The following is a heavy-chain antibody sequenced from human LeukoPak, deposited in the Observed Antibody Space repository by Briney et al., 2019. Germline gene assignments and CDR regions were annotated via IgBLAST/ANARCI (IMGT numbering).Heavy chain of an antibody. CDR1: GFTFSSYA. J-gene: IGHJ6*02. Sequence: GGSLRLSCAAFGFTFSSYAMGWVRQAPGKGLEWVSAISGSGGDTYYADSVKGRFTFSRDNSKNTLYPQMNSLRPEDTALYYCAKAVWFGEFDYYFFGLDVWGQGTTVTVSS. CDR3: AKAVWFGEFDYYFFGLDV. CDR2: ISGSGGDT. D-gene: IGHD3-10*01. V-gene: IGHV3-23*01.